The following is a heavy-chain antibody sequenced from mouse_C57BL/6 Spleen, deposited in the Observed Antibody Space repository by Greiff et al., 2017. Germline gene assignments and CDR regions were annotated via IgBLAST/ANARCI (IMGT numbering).Heavy chain of an antibody. D-gene: IGHD1-1*01. V-gene: IGHV5-9-1*02. J-gene: IGHJ3*01. CDR1: GFTFSSYA. CDR2: ISSGGDYI. Sequence: EVKLVESGEGLVKPGGSLKLSCAASGFTFSSYAMSWVRQTPEKRLEWVAYISSGGDYIYYADTVKGRFTISRDNARNTLYLQMSSLKSEDTAMYYCTRGITTVEGAWFAYWGQGTLVTVSA. CDR3: TRGITTVEGAWFAY.